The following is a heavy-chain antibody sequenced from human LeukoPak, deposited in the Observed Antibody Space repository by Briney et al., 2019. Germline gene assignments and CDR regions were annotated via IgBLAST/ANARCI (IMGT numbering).Heavy chain of an antibody. CDR3: ASEGRSWAFDY. Sequence: SETLSLTCTVSGHSISSGFYWGWIRQPPGKGLEWIGSVYHSGSTYYNPSLKSRVTISVDTSKNQFSLKLRSMTAADTAVYYCASEGRSWAFDYWGQGTLVTVSS. CDR1: GHSISSGFY. D-gene: IGHD6-13*01. V-gene: IGHV4-38-2*02. J-gene: IGHJ4*02. CDR2: VYHSGST.